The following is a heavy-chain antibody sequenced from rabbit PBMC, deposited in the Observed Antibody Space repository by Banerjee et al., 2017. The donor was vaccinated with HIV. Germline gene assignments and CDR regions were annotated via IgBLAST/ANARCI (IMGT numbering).Heavy chain of an antibody. CDR2: IYTSSGST. CDR1: GFSFSSGYY. J-gene: IGHJ4*01. D-gene: IGHD1-1*01. V-gene: IGHV1S40*01. CDR3: ARAGGFENYFNL. Sequence: QSLGASGGGLVQPVGSLTLTCIASGFSFSSGYYMCWVRQAPGKGLEWIGCIYTSSGSTYYASWAKGRFTISKTSSTTVTLQMTSLTAADTATYFCARAGGFENYFNLWGQGTLVTIS.